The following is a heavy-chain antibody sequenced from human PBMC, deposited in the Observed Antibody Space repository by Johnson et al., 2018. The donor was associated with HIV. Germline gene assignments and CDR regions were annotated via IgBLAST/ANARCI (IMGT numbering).Heavy chain of an antibody. J-gene: IGHJ3*02. Sequence: MQLVESGGGLVQPGGSLILSCAASGFTFSSYAMSWVRQAPGKGLEWVSVIYSGGSTYYADSVKGRFTISRDNSKNTLYLQMNSLRAEDTALYYCARDLDSSSSEDAFDIWGQGTTVTVSS. CDR3: ARDLDSSSSEDAFDI. CDR1: GFTFSSYA. D-gene: IGHD6-6*01. V-gene: IGHV3-23*04. CDR2: IYSGGST.